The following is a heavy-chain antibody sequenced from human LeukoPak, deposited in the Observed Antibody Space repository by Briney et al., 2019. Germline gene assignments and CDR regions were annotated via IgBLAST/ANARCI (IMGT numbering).Heavy chain of an antibody. V-gene: IGHV3-21*01. CDR1: GFTFSSYS. CDR3: ARTLRPYWYSGSHDAFDF. D-gene: IGHD1-26*01. J-gene: IGHJ3*01. CDR2: ISSSSSYI. Sequence: GGSLRLSCAASGFTFSSYSMNWVRQAPGKGLEWVSSISSSSSYIYYADSVKGRFTISRDNAKNSLYLQMNSLRAEDTAVYYCARTLRPYWYSGSHDAFDFWGQGTTVTVSS.